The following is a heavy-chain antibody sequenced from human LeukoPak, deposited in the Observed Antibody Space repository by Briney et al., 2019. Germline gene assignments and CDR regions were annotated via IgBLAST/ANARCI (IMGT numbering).Heavy chain of an antibody. V-gene: IGHV3-23*01. CDR1: GFTFSSYA. J-gene: IGHJ3*02. D-gene: IGHD3-22*01. CDR3: AKDRGLGYYYDSSGLYDAFDI. CDR2: ISGSGGST. Sequence: GGSLRLSCTASGFTFSSYAMSWVRQAPGKGLEWVSAISGSGGSTYYADSVKGRFTISRDNSKNTLYLQMNSLRAEDTAVYYCAKDRGLGYYYDSSGLYDAFDIWGQGTMVTVSS.